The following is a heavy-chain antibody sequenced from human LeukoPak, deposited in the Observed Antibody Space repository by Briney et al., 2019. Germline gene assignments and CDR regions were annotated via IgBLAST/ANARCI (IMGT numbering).Heavy chain of an antibody. J-gene: IGHJ6*02. CDR1: GFTVSSNY. D-gene: IGHD6-13*01. CDR2: IYSGGST. CDR3: ARDAGAWQQLAPYYYGMDV. V-gene: IGHV3-66*01. Sequence: GGSLRLSCAASGFTVSSNYMSWVRQAPGKGLKWVSVIYSGGSTYYADSVKGRFTISRDNSKNTLYLQMNSLRAEDTAVYYCARDAGAWQQLAPYYYGMDVWGQGTTVTVSS.